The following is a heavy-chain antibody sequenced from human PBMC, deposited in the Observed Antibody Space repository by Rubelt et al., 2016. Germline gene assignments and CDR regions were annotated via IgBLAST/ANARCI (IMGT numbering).Heavy chain of an antibody. D-gene: IGHD6-19*01. CDR1: SSYG. J-gene: IGHJ4*02. CDR2: ISYDGDNK. Sequence: SSYGMHWVRQAPGKGLEWVAIISYDGDNKYNADSVKGRFTISRDNSKNTLYLQMNSLRAEDTAVYYCAKDRYSSGWYHGYWGQGTLVTVSS. CDR3: AKDRYSSGWYHGY. V-gene: IGHV3-30*18.